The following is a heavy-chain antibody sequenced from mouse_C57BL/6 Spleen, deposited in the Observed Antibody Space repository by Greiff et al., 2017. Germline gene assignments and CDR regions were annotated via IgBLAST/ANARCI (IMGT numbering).Heavy chain of an antibody. CDR1: GYTFTDYE. CDR2: IDPETGGT. V-gene: IGHV1-15*01. J-gene: IGHJ1*03. Sequence: VQRVESGAELVRPGASVTLSCKASGYTFTDYEMHWVKQTPVHGLEWIGAIDPETGGTAYNQKFKGKAILTADKSSSTAYMELRSLTSEDSAVYYCTRSSWDWYFDVWGTGTTVTVSS. D-gene: IGHD4-1*01. CDR3: TRSSWDWYFDV.